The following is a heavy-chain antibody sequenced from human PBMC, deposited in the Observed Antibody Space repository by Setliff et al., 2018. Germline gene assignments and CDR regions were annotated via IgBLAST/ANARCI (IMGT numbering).Heavy chain of an antibody. V-gene: IGHV4-4*09. CDR1: GFTFSSYS. CDR2: IYTSWST. CDR3: ARGRNIAARLLDS. J-gene: IGHJ4*02. Sequence: GSLRLSCIASGFTFSSYSMNWVRQAPGKGLEWLGQIYTSWSTNYNPSLKGRATLSIDTSKDQFSLKLISMSAADTAVYFCARGRNIAARLLDSWGQGALVTAPQ. D-gene: IGHD6-6*01.